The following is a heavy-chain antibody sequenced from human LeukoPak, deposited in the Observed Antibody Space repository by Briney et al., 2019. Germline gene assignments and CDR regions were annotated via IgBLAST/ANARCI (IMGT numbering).Heavy chain of an antibody. CDR3: AKEGDNTGYRYFDD. CDR1: GFKLIGYS. CDR2: INSSSGTI. D-gene: IGHD3-22*01. J-gene: IGHJ4*02. V-gene: IGHV3-48*04. Sequence: GGSLRLSCAASGFKLIGYSMNWVCQAPGRGLEWVSYINSSSGTIFYADSVKGRFTISRDNAKNSLYLQMNRLRAENTAVYYCAKEGDNTGYRYFDDWGQGTLVTVSS.